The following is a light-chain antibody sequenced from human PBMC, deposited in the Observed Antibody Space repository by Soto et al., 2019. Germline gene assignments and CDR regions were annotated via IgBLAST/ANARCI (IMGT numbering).Light chain of an antibody. Sequence: EIVLPQSPDTLSLSPGERATLSCRASQSVSNNYLAWYQQRSGQAPRLLIYGASSRATGISDRFTGSGSGPYLRLTIGRLETEDFAVYYCQHYDSSPLTFGGGTKVEIK. V-gene: IGKV3-20*01. CDR2: GAS. J-gene: IGKJ4*01. CDR3: QHYDSSPLT. CDR1: QSVSNNY.